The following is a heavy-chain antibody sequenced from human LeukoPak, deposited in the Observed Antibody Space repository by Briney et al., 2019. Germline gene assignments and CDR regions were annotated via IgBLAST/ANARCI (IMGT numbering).Heavy chain of an antibody. V-gene: IGHV4-34*01. CDR2: INHSGST. J-gene: IGHJ6*03. CDR3: SRPGYYYYMDV. D-gene: IGHD2-2*01. Sequence: PSETLSLTCAVYGGSFSGYYWSWIRQPPGKGLEWIGEINHSGSTNYNPSLKSRVTISVDTSKNQFSLKLSSVTAADTAVYYCSRPGYYYYMDVWGKGTTVTVSS. CDR1: GGSFSGYY.